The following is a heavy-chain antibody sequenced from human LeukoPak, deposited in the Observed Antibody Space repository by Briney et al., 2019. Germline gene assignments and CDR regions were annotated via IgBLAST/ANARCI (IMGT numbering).Heavy chain of an antibody. CDR2: IYYSGST. J-gene: IGHJ5*02. Sequence: PSETLSLTCTVSGGSISSYYWSCIRQPPGKGLEWIGYIYYSGSTNYNPSLKSRVTIAVDTSKNQFSLKLSSVTAADTAVYYCARGSGWFDPWGQGTLVTVSS. CDR1: GGSISSYY. CDR3: ARGSGWFDP. V-gene: IGHV4-59*01.